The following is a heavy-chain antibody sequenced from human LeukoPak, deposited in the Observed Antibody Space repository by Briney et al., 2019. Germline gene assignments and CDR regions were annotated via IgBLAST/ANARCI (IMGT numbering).Heavy chain of an antibody. J-gene: IGHJ4*02. CDR2: INWNGDST. Sequence: GGSLRLSCAASGFTFDDYGMSWVRQAPGKGLEWVSGINWNGDSTGYADSVKGRFTLSRDNAKNSLYLQMNSLRADDTALYYCARGGYYDNSGASDYWGQGTLVTVSS. CDR1: GFTFDDYG. CDR3: ARGGYYDNSGASDY. D-gene: IGHD3-22*01. V-gene: IGHV3-20*04.